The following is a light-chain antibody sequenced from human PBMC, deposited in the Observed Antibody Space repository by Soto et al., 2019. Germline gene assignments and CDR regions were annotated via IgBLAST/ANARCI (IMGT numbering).Light chain of an antibody. V-gene: IGKV3-15*01. CDR2: GAS. Sequence: EIVLTQSPGTLSLSPGERATLSCRASQNIGNKVGWYQQKPGQAPRLLIYGASTRATGIPVRFSGSGSGTEFNLTITSLQSEYFAVYYCQQYNNLPSINVGQWTLREIK. CDR1: QNIGNK. J-gene: IGKJ5*01. CDR3: QQYNNLPSIN.